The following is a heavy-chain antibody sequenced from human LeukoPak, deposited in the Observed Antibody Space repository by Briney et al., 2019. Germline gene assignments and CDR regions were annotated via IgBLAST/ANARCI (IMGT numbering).Heavy chain of an antibody. CDR2: IYYSGST. CDR3: ARDGMDTLLKIYYGMDV. Sequence: SETLSLTCTVSGGSISSSSYYWGWIRQPPGKGLEWIGSIYYSGSTYYNPSLKSRVTISVDTSKNQFSLKLSSVTAADTAVYYCARDGMDTLLKIYYGMDVWGQGTTVTVSS. J-gene: IGHJ6*02. D-gene: IGHD1-26*01. CDR1: GGSISSSSYY. V-gene: IGHV4-39*07.